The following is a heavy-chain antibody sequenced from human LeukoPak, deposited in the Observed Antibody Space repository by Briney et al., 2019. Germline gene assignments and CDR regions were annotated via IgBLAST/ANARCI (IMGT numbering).Heavy chain of an antibody. Sequence: PSETLSLTCTVSGGSISSYYWSWIRQPPGKGLEWIGYIYYSGSTNYNPSLKSRVTISVDTSKNQFSLKLSSVTAADTAVYYCAGRSGYYTPTYFAYWGQGTLVTVSS. CDR2: IYYSGST. D-gene: IGHD3-3*01. CDR1: GGSISSYY. J-gene: IGHJ4*02. CDR3: AGRSGYYTPTYFAY. V-gene: IGHV4-59*01.